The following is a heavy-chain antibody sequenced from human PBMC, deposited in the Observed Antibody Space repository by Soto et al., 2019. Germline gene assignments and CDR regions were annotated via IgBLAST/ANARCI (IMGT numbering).Heavy chain of an antibody. D-gene: IGHD1-7*01. V-gene: IGHV5-51*01. CDR3: ARVNWNYGYYYYGMDV. Sequence: PGESLNISCQGSGYSFTSCWIGWVRQMPGKGLEWMGIIYPGDSDTRYSPSFQGQVTISADKSISTAYLQWSSLKASDTAMYYCARVNWNYGYYYYGMDVWGQGTTVTVSS. J-gene: IGHJ6*02. CDR1: GYSFTSCW. CDR2: IYPGDSDT.